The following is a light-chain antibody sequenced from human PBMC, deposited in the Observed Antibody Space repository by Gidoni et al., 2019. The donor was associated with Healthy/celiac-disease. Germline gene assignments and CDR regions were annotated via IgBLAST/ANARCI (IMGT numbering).Light chain of an antibody. J-gene: IGLJ2*01. V-gene: IGLV1-40*01. Sequence: QSVLTQPPSVSGAPGQRVTISCTGSSSNIGAGYGVHWYQQLPGTAPKLLIYGNSNRPSGVPDRFSGSKSGTSASLAITGLQAEDEADYYCQSYDSSLSGVVFGGRTKLTVL. CDR2: GNS. CDR1: SSNIGAGYG. CDR3: QSYDSSLSGVV.